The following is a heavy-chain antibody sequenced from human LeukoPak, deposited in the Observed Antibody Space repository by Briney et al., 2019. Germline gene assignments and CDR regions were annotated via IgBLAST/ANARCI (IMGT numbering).Heavy chain of an antibody. CDR3: TTGGPWVRGVVDY. CDR1: GFTFSNAW. Sequence: GGSLRLSCAASGFTFSNAWMSWVRQAPGKGLEWVGRIKSKTDGGTTDYAAPVKGRFTISRDDSKNTLYLQMNSLKTEDTAVYYCTTGGPWVRGVVDYWGQGTLVTVSS. CDR2: IKSKTDGGTT. V-gene: IGHV3-15*01. D-gene: IGHD3-10*01. J-gene: IGHJ4*02.